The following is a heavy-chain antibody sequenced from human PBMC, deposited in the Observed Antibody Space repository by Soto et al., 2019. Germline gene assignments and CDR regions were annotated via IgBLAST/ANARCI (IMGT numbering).Heavy chain of an antibody. J-gene: IGHJ6*02. CDR2: INPNSGGT. CDR1: GYTFTGYY. V-gene: IGHV1-2*04. CDR3: ARGQDYYYYSGMDV. Sequence: ASVKVSCKASGYTFTGYYMHLVRQAPGQGLEWMGWINPNSGGTNYAQKFQGWVTMTRDTSISTAYMELSRLRSDDTAVYYCARGQDYYYYSGMDVWGQGTTVTVSS.